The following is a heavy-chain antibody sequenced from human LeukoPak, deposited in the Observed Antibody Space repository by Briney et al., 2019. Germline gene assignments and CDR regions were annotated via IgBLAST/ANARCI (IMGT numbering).Heavy chain of an antibody. CDR3: ASPNYYDSSGYYYGGEVAFDY. D-gene: IGHD3-22*01. Sequence: GASVKVSCKASGYTFTGYYMHWVRQAPGQGLEWMRWINPNSGGTNYAQKFQGRVTMTRDTSISTAYMELSRLRSDDTAVYYCASPNYYDSSGYYYGGEVAFDYWGQGTLVTASS. J-gene: IGHJ4*02. CDR2: INPNSGGT. CDR1: GYTFTGYY. V-gene: IGHV1-2*02.